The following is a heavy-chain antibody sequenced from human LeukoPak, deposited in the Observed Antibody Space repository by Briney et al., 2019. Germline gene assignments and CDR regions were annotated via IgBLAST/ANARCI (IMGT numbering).Heavy chain of an antibody. CDR3: ARAEYCGGDCYYRGDQTAFDY. V-gene: IGHV3-11*01. J-gene: IGHJ4*02. CDR2: ISRSGSTI. Sequence: PGGALTLPCAASGFTFSDYYMSWIRQAPGKGLEGVSYISRSGSTIYYADSVKGRFTISRDNAKNSLYLQMNSLRAEDTAVYYRARAEYCGGDCYYRGDQTAFDYWGQGTLVTVSS. CDR1: GFTFSDYY. D-gene: IGHD2-21*02.